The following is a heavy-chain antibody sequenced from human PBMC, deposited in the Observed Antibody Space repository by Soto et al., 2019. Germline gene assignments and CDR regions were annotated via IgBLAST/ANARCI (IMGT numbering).Heavy chain of an antibody. D-gene: IGHD5-12*01. Sequence: PSETLSLTCSVSGDSISSYYWSWIRQPPGKGLEWIGYIYYSGSTNYNPSFKSRVTISVDTPKNQFSLKLTSVTAADTAVYYSARGVATIGPWGQGTLVTVSS. V-gene: IGHV4-59*01. CDR1: GDSISSYY. CDR2: IYYSGST. J-gene: IGHJ5*02. CDR3: ARGVATIGP.